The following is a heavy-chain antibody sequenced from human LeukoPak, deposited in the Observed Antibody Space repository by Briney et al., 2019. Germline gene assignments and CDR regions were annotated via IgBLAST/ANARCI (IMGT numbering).Heavy chain of an antibody. CDR3: ARDLVSDYYGSGSYSPNWFDP. Sequence: PGGSLRLSCAASGFTFDHYGMSWVRPAPGKGLEWVSGINWNGGSTGYADSVKGRFTISRDNAKNSLYLQMNSLRAEDTALYHCARDLVSDYYGSGSYSPNWFDPWDQGTLVTVSS. D-gene: IGHD3-10*01. CDR1: GFTFDHYG. J-gene: IGHJ5*01. V-gene: IGHV3-20*01. CDR2: INWNGGST.